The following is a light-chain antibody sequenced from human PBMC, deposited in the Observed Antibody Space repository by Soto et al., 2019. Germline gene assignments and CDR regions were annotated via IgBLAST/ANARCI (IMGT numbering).Light chain of an antibody. Sequence: DIQMTQSPSSVSASVGDRVTITCRASQGVGSWLAWYQQKPGKAPNLLIYGASNLHSGVPSRFSGSGSGTEFTLTIRSLQPEDFATYFCQQTNSFPFTFGQGTRLDIK. CDR3: QQTNSFPFT. J-gene: IGKJ2*01. V-gene: IGKV1-12*01. CDR2: GAS. CDR1: QGVGSW.